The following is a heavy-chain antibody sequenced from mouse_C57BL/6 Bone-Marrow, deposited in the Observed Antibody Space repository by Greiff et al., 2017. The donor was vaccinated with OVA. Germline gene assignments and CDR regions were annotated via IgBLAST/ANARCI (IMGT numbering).Heavy chain of an antibody. J-gene: IGHJ2*01. CDR2: IDPEDGET. Sequence: VQLQQSGAELVKPGASVKLSCTASGFNIKDYYMHWVKQRTEQGLEWIGRIDPEDGETKYAPKFQGKATITADTSSNTAYLQLSSLTSEDSAVYYCALYYGSSKYYFDYWGQGTTLTVSS. CDR1: GFNIKDYY. D-gene: IGHD1-1*01. CDR3: ALYYGSSKYYFDY. V-gene: IGHV14-2*01.